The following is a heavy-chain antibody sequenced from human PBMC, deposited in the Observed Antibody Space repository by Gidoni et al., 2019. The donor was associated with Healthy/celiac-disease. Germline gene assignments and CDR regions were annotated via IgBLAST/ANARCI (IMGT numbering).Heavy chain of an antibody. D-gene: IGHD2-15*01. Sequence: QVQLVESGGGVVQPGRSLRLSCAASGFPFSSYGMHWVRQAPGKGLEWVAVIWYDGSNKYYADSVKGRFTISRDNSKNTLYLQMNSLRAEDTAVYYCARDLHPGAAAGFITGGMDVWGQGTTVTVSS. J-gene: IGHJ6*02. V-gene: IGHV3-33*01. CDR1: GFPFSSYG. CDR3: ARDLHPGAAAGFITGGMDV. CDR2: IWYDGSNK.